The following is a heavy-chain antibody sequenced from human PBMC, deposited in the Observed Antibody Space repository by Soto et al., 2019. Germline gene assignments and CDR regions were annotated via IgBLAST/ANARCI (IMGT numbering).Heavy chain of an antibody. CDR1: GGSISSYY. D-gene: IGHD3-3*01. CDR3: ARMPDQSGYSTGDRRWYYYYMDV. V-gene: IGHV4-59*01. CDR2: IYYSGST. Sequence: SETLSLTCTVSGGSISSYYWSWIRQPPGKGLEWIGYIYYSGSTNYNPSLKSRVTISVDTSKNQFSLKLSSVTAADTAVYYCARMPDQSGYSTGDRRWYYYYMDVWGKGTTVTVSS. J-gene: IGHJ6*03.